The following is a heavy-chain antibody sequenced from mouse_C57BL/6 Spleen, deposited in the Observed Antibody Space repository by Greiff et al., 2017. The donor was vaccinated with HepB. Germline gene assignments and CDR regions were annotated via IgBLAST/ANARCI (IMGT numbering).Heavy chain of an antibody. V-gene: IGHV3-6*01. CDR2: ISYDGSN. J-gene: IGHJ2*01. CDR3: ARGGIYYYGYYFDY. CDR1: GYSITSGYY. Sequence: EVKLQESGPGLVKPSQSLSLTCSVTGYSITSGYYWNWIRQFPGNKLEWMGYISYDGSNNYNPSLKNRISITRDTSKNQFFLKLNSVTTEDTATYYCARGGIYYYGYYFDYWGQGTTLTVSS. D-gene: IGHD1-1*01.